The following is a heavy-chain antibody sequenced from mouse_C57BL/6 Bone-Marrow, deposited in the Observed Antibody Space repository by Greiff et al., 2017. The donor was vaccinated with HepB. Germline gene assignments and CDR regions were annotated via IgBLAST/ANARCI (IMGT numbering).Heavy chain of an antibody. D-gene: IGHD1-1*01. Sequence: QVQLQQPGPELVKPGASVKLSCKASGYTFTSYWMHWVKQRPGQGLEWIGNINPSNGGTNYNEKFKSKATLTVDKSSSTAYMQLSSLTSEDSAVYYCASKPNYYGSSYYAMDYWGQGTSVTVSS. V-gene: IGHV1-53*01. CDR1: GYTFTSYW. CDR2: INPSNGGT. CDR3: ASKPNYYGSSYYAMDY. J-gene: IGHJ4*01.